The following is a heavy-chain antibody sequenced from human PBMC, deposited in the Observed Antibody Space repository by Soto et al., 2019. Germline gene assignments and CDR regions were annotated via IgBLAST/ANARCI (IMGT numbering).Heavy chain of an antibody. Sequence: ASVKVSCKASGYTFAGYYMHWVRQAPGQGLEWMGWINPNSGGTNYAQKFQGRVTMTRDTSISTAYMELSRLRSDDTAVYYCARELYITGTPNPHGMDVWGQGTTVTVSS. J-gene: IGHJ6*02. D-gene: IGHD1-20*01. V-gene: IGHV1-2*02. CDR3: ARELYITGTPNPHGMDV. CDR2: INPNSGGT. CDR1: GYTFAGYY.